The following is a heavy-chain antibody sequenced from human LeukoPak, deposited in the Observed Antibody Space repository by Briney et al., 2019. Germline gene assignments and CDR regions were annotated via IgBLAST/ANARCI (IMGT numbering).Heavy chain of an antibody. CDR3: ARGLGEWLRFGRFDY. D-gene: IGHD5-12*01. CDR1: GGSFSGYY. J-gene: IGHJ4*02. V-gene: IGHV4-34*01. Sequence: SETLSLTCAAYGGSFSGYYWSWIRQPPGKGLEWIGEINHSGSTNYNPSLKSRVTISVDTSKNQLSLKLSSVTAADTAVYYCARGLGEWLRFGRFDYWGQGTLVTVSS. CDR2: INHSGST.